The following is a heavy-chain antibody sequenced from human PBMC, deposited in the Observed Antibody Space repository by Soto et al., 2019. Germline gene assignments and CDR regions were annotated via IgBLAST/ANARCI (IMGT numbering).Heavy chain of an antibody. J-gene: IGHJ3*02. V-gene: IGHV1-8*01. CDR3: ARLRHWGRAFDI. CDR1: GYTFTSYD. D-gene: IGHD7-27*01. Sequence: GPPVKVSCKASGYTFTSYDINWVRQATGQGLEWMGWMNPNSGNTGYAQKFQGRVTMTRNTSISTAYMELSSLRSEDTAVYYCARLRHWGRAFDIWGQGTMVTVSS. CDR2: MNPNSGNT.